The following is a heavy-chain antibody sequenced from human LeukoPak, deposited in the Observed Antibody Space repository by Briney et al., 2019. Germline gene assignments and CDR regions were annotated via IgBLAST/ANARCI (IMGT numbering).Heavy chain of an antibody. CDR1: GFSLSTSGVG. CDR3: AREGGIVGALPFGYFDY. V-gene: IGHV4-61*08. D-gene: IGHD1-26*01. J-gene: IGHJ4*02. CDR2: IYYSGST. Sequence: SGPTLVKPTQTLTLTCTFSGFSLSTSGVGVGWIRQPPGKGLEWIGYIYYSGSTNYNPSLKSRVTISVDTSKNQFSLKLSSVTAADTAVYYCAREGGIVGALPFGYFDYWGQGTLVTVSS.